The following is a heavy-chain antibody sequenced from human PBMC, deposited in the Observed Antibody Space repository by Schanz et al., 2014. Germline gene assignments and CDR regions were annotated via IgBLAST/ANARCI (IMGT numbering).Heavy chain of an antibody. Sequence: VQLVESGGGLVKPGGSLRLSCAASGFIFNDYYMNWIRQAPGKGLEWLSYISRDGTTSYYADSVKGRFTISRNNAKNSQFLQVNSLRAEDTAVFYCARGSSGSYYANWFDPWGQGTLVTVSS. CDR1: GFIFNDYY. V-gene: IGHV3-11*04. CDR2: ISRDGTTS. D-gene: IGHD3-10*01. CDR3: ARGSSGSYYANWFDP. J-gene: IGHJ5*02.